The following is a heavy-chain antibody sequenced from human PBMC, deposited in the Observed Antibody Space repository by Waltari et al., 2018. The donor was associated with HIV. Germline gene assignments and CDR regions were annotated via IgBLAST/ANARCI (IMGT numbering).Heavy chain of an antibody. Sequence: EVQLVESGGGLVKPGGSLRLSCEAYGFTFSSYTMNWVRPAPGKGLEWVSSISSSSSDIYYAVSVKGRFTISRDNAKNSLFLQMSSLRAEDMAVYYCARASRGVAVPGFDYWGQGILVTVSS. D-gene: IGHD6-19*01. CDR2: ISSSSSDI. V-gene: IGHV3-21*01. CDR1: GFTFSSYT. CDR3: ARASRGVAVPGFDY. J-gene: IGHJ4*02.